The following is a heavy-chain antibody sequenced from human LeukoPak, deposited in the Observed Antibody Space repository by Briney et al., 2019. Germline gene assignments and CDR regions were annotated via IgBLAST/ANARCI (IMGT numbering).Heavy chain of an antibody. CDR1: GYTFTSYD. D-gene: IGHD6-6*01. CDR3: AEAAPSSIVFVY. J-gene: IGHJ4*02. Sequence: ASVKVSCKASGYTFTSYDINWVRQATGQGLEWMGWMNPNSGNTGYAQKFQGRVTMTRNTSISTAYMELSSLRSEDTAVYYCAEAAPSSIVFVYWGQGTLVTVSS. CDR2: MNPNSGNT. V-gene: IGHV1-8*01.